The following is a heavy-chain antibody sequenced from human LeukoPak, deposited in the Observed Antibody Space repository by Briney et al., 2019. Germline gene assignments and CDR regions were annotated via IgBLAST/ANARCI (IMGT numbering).Heavy chain of an antibody. V-gene: IGHV3-30*02. Sequence: GGSLRLSCAASGFTFRSCGMHWVRQAPGKGLEWVAFIRYDGSNKYYADSVKGRFTISRDNSKNTLYLQMNSLRAEDTAVYYCAKDWEVVVVPAALGYWGQGTLVTVSS. CDR3: AKDWEVVVVPAALGY. D-gene: IGHD2-2*01. CDR2: IRYDGSNK. CDR1: GFTFRSCG. J-gene: IGHJ4*02.